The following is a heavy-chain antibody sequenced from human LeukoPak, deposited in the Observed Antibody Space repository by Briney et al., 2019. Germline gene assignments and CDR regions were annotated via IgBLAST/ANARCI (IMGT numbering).Heavy chain of an antibody. CDR2: IYYSGST. CDR3: ARSYQLLYWFDP. D-gene: IGHD2-2*01. Sequence: PSETLSLTCTVSGGSISSYYWSWIRQPLGKGLEWIGYIYYSGSTNYNPSLKSRVTISVDTSKNQFSLKLSSVTAADTAVYYCARSYQLLYWFDPWGQGTLVTVSS. J-gene: IGHJ5*02. CDR1: GGSISSYY. V-gene: IGHV4-59*01.